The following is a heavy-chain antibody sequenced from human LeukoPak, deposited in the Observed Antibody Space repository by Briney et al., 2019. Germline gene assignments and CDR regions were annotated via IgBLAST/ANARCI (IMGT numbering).Heavy chain of an antibody. CDR2: IGGSGTT. CDR1: GFTFSSYA. V-gene: IGHV3-23*01. J-gene: IGHJ4*02. CDR3: AKDELGIATNFDY. D-gene: IGHD7-27*01. Sequence: PGGSLRLSCAASGFTFSSYAMNWVRQAPGKGLEWVSAIGGSGTTYYADSVKGRFTISRDNSENTPYLQMKSLRVEDTAVYYCAKDELGIATNFDYWGQGTLVTVSS.